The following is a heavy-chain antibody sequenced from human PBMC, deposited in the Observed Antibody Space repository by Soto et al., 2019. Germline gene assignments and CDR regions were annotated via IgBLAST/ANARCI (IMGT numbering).Heavy chain of an antibody. V-gene: IGHV3-74*01. CDR1: GFTFSSYW. Sequence: GGSLRLSCAASGFTFSSYWMHWVRQAPGKGLVWVSRINSDGSSTSYADSVKGRFTISRDNAKNTLYLQMNSLRAEDTAVYYCARVPEAFIVVVTAEFDYWGQGTLVTVSS. CDR2: INSDGSST. D-gene: IGHD2-21*02. CDR3: ARVPEAFIVVVTAEFDY. J-gene: IGHJ4*02.